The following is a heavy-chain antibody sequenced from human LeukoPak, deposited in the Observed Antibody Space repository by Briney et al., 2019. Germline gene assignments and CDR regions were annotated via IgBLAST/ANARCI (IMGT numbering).Heavy chain of an antibody. CDR3: ARVFPSRYFDY. J-gene: IGHJ4*02. CDR2: ISAYNGNT. Sequence: GASVKVSCKASGYTFTSYGISWVRQAPGQGLEWMGWISAYNGNTNYAQKLQGRVTMITDTSASTAYMELRSLRSDDTAVYYCARVFPSRYFDYWGQGTLVTVSS. CDR1: GYTFTSYG. D-gene: IGHD2-21*01. V-gene: IGHV1-18*01.